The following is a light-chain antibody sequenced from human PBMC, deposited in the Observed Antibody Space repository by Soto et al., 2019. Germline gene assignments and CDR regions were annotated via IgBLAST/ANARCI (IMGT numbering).Light chain of an antibody. J-gene: IGKJ2*01. CDR1: QSISTW. V-gene: IGKV1-5*03. CDR2: KAS. CDR3: QQYDSYPYT. Sequence: DIQMTQSPSTLSASVGDRVTITCRASQSISTWLAWYQHKPGKAPNLLIYKASNLESGVPSRFSGSGYGTEFTLTSSSLQPDDFTTYYCQQYDSYPYTFGQGTKLEIK.